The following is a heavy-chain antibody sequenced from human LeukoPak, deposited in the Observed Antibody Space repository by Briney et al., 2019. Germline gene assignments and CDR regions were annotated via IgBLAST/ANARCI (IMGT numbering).Heavy chain of an antibody. V-gene: IGHV4-34*01. CDR2: INHSGST. CDR1: GGSFSGYY. D-gene: IGHD4-17*01. CDR3: AGRGTTVTPGPPYYYYYMDV. J-gene: IGHJ6*03. Sequence: PSETLSLTCAVYGGSFSGYYWSWIRQPPGKGLEWIGEINHSGSTNYNPSLKSLVNISVDTYKNQFSLKLSSVTAEDTAVYYCAGRGTTVTPGPPYYYYYMDVWGKGTTVTVSS.